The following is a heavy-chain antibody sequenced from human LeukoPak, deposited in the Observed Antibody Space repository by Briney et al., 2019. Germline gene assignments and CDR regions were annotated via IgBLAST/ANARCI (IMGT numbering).Heavy chain of an antibody. Sequence: GGSLRLSCAASGFTFSSYAMSWVRQAPGKGLEWVTAISGNGGSTYFADSVRGRFAISRDNSKNTLYLRMNSLRAEDTAAYYCAKCGNSGCHLIDYWGQGTLVTVSS. CDR2: ISGNGGST. J-gene: IGHJ4*02. V-gene: IGHV3-23*01. CDR3: AKCGNSGCHLIDY. D-gene: IGHD5-12*01. CDR1: GFTFSSYA.